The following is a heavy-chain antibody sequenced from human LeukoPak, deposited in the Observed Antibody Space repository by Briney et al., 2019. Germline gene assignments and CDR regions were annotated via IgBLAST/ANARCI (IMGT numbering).Heavy chain of an antibody. CDR3: AHKGRGSGSYTM. CDR2: TDWDDDK. V-gene: IGHV2-5*02. J-gene: IGHJ4*02. CDR1: GLSLRSTGVG. Sequence: ESGPTLWHPTPTLTLTFSFSGLSLRSTGVGVGWIRQSPGKGLEWLSVTDWDDDKSYIPSVKRRNTITKDTSKNQVVLIMTNMDPVDTATYYCAHKGRGSGSYTMWGQGTLVTVSS. D-gene: IGHD3-10*01.